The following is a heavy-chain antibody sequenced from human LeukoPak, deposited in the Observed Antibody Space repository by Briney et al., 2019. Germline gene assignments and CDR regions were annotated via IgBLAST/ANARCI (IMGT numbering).Heavy chain of an antibody. Sequence: ASVKVSCKASRGTFSSYAISWVRQAPGQGLEWMGGIIPIFGTANYAQKFQGRVTITTDESTSTAYMELSSLRSEDTAVYYCARVTRDCSSTSCPSDYYYYYMDVWGKGTTVTVSS. CDR1: RGTFSSYA. CDR2: IIPIFGTA. V-gene: IGHV1-69*05. CDR3: ARVTRDCSSTSCPSDYYYYYMDV. J-gene: IGHJ6*03. D-gene: IGHD2-2*01.